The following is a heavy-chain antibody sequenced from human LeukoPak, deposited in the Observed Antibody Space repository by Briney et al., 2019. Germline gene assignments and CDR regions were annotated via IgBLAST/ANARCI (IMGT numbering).Heavy chain of an antibody. V-gene: IGHV3-30*04. Sequence: GRSLRLSCAASGFTFSNYVMHWVRQAPGKGLEWVAVISYDGSNKYYADSVKGRFTISRDNSKNTLYVQMNSLRAEDTAVYYGARDGAAGAGGFSFYYYLAVWGKGTTVTVS. CDR3: ARDGAAGAGGFSFYYYLAV. J-gene: IGHJ6*03. CDR2: ISYDGSNK. CDR1: GFTFSNYV. D-gene: IGHD6-19*01.